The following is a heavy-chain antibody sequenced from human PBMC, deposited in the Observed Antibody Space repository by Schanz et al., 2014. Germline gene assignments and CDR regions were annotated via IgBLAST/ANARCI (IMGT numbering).Heavy chain of an antibody. D-gene: IGHD4-17*01. Sequence: EVQLVESGGGLVQPGGSLRLSCAASGFTFSSYWMHWVRQVPGKGLVWVSRIKSDGSSTSYADSVKGRFTISRDSAKNTLYLQMNTLRAEDTAVYYCARKMKLGVYGGKGHDSLDIWGQGTMVTVSS. J-gene: IGHJ3*02. CDR2: IKSDGSST. CDR1: GFTFSSYW. CDR3: ARKMKLGVYGGKGHDSLDI. V-gene: IGHV3-74*01.